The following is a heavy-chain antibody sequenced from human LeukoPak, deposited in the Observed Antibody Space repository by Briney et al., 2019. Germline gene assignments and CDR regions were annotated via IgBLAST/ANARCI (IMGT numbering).Heavy chain of an antibody. D-gene: IGHD1-26*01. Sequence: SETLSLTCTVSGGSISSYYWSWIRQPPGKGLEWIGYIYYSGSTNYNPSLKSRVTISVDTSKNQFSLKLSSVIAADTAVYYCASLSLYSGSYLDYWGQGTLVTVSS. CDR3: ASLSLYSGSYLDY. V-gene: IGHV4-59*08. CDR2: IYYSGST. CDR1: GGSISSYY. J-gene: IGHJ4*02.